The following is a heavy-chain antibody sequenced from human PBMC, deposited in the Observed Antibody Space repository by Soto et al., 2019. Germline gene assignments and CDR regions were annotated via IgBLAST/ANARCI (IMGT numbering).Heavy chain of an antibody. Sequence: SVKVSFKASGFAFTSSALQFGRQARGQRLEWIGWIVVGSGNTNYAQKFQERVTITRDMSTSTAYMELSSLRSEDTAVYYCAAIIGYCSGGSCYNWFDPWGQGTLVTVSS. V-gene: IGHV1-58*01. CDR2: IVVGSGNT. J-gene: IGHJ5*02. CDR3: AAIIGYCSGGSCYNWFDP. CDR1: GFAFTSSA. D-gene: IGHD2-15*01.